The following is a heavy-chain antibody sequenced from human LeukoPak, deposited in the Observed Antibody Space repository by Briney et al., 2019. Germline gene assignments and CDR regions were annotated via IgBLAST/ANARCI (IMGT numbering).Heavy chain of an antibody. Sequence: PGGSLRLSCAASGFTFSSYAMHWVRQAPGKGLEWVAVISYDGSNKYYADSVKGRFTISRDNSKNTLYLQMNSLRAEDTAVYYCAKDPSYDCSXTSCHNDYW. V-gene: IGHV3-30-3*01. CDR1: GFTFSSYA. CDR3: AKDPSYDCSXTSCHNDY. J-gene: IGHJ4*01. CDR2: ISYDGSNK. D-gene: IGHD2-2*02.